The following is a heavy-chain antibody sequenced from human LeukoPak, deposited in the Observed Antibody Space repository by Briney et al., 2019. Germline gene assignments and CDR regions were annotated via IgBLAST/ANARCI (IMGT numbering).Heavy chain of an antibody. CDR2: LPPDELGI. CDR1: GFTFTNYW. Sequence: GGSLRLSCAASGFTFTNYWMHWVRQVPGMGLVWVSRLPPDELGIIYADSVKGRFTVSRDNAKNTVYLQMNNLRVDDMAMYYCVGTIASRGSEYWGQGALVTVSS. J-gene: IGHJ4*02. D-gene: IGHD6-6*01. CDR3: VGTIASRGSEY. V-gene: IGHV3-74*01.